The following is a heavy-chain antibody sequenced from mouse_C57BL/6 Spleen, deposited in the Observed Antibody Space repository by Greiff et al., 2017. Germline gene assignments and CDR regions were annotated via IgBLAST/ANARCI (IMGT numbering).Heavy chain of an antibody. Sequence: EVQLVESGPGLVKPSQSLSLTCSVTGYSITSGYYWNWIRQFPGNKLEWMGYISYDGSNNYNPSLKNRISITRDTSNNQFFLKLNSVTTEDTATYYCARGVHDYGSSYWYVDVWGTGTTVTVSS. CDR2: ISYDGSN. V-gene: IGHV3-6*01. J-gene: IGHJ1*03. D-gene: IGHD1-1*01. CDR3: ARGVHDYGSSYWYVDV. CDR1: GYSITSGYY.